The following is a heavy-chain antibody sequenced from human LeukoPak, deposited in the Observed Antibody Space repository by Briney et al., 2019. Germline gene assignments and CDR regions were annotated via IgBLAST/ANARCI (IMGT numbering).Heavy chain of an antibody. D-gene: IGHD1-26*01. V-gene: IGHV4-30-4*01. Sequence: PSQTLSLTCTVSGGSISSGDYYWSWIRQPPGKGLERIGYIYYTASTYYNPSLKSRVTMSVDTSKNQFSLKLSSVTAADTAVYYCARVGATGGGVYYFDYWGQGTLVTVSS. CDR2: IYYTAST. J-gene: IGHJ4*02. CDR1: GGSISSGDYY. CDR3: ARVGATGGGVYYFDY.